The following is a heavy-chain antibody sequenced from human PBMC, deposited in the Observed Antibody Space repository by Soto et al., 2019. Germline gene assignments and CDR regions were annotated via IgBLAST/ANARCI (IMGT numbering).Heavy chain of an antibody. CDR2: ISGSGGST. CDR1: GFTFSSYA. D-gene: IGHD3-3*01. CDR3: AKGSRSPFGVVIPSDY. Sequence: GGSLRLSCAASGFTFSSYAMSWVRQAPGKGLEWVSAISGSGGSTYYADSVKGRFTISRDNSKDTLYLQMNSLRAEDTAVYYCAKGSRSPFGVVIPSDYWGQGTLVTVSS. V-gene: IGHV3-23*01. J-gene: IGHJ4*02.